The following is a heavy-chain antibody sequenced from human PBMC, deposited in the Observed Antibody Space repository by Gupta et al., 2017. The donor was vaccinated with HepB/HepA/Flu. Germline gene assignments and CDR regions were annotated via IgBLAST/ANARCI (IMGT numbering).Heavy chain of an antibody. J-gene: IGHJ5*02. CDR1: GFTFGSYA. Sequence: EMQLEESGGRLVQPGGSLRLSCAASGFTFGSYAMNWVRQAPGKGLEWVSVISGNGINTYYADSVKGRFTISRDNPKNTLYLQMNSLRADDTAVDYCAKEPNSYPPYNWFDPWGQGTLVTGSS. D-gene: IGHD3-16*02. CDR3: AKEPNSYPPYNWFDP. V-gene: IGHV3-23*04. CDR2: ISGNGINT.